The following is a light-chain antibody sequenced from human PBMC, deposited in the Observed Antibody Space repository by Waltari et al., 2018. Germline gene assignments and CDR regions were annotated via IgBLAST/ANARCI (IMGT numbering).Light chain of an antibody. CDR2: AAS. Sequence: EIVLTQSPGTLSLSPGERATLSCRASQSVSRALAWYQQKPGQAPRLLIYAASSRATGIPDRFSGSGSGTDFSLTISRLEPEDFAVYYCQHYVRLPVTFGQGTKVEIE. CDR3: QHYVRLPVT. J-gene: IGKJ1*01. CDR1: QSVSRA. V-gene: IGKV3-20*01.